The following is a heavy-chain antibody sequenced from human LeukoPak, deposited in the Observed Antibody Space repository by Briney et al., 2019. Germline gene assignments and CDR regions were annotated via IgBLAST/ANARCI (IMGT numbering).Heavy chain of an antibody. CDR3: SKLAVASADS. Sequence: GGSLRLSCAASGFSFSDYEVNWVRQSPAKGLEWVSNISPNGGTKYYAGSVKGRFTISRDNAKNSLYLQMNSLRAEDTGVYFCSKLAVASADSWGQGTLATVSS. CDR1: GFSFSDYE. V-gene: IGHV3-48*03. J-gene: IGHJ4*02. CDR2: ISPNGGTK. D-gene: IGHD6-19*01.